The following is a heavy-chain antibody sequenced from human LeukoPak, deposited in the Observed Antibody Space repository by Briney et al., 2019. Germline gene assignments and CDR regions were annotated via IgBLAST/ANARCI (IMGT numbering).Heavy chain of an antibody. CDR3: ARPQYSNDYYFDY. CDR2: IIPIFGTA. D-gene: IGHD6-6*01. J-gene: IGHJ4*02. Sequence: SVKVSCKASGGTFSSFAITWVRQAPGQGLEWVGGIIPIFGTANYAQKFRGRVTITTDESTGTAYMELSSLRSEDTAVYFCARPQYSNDYYFDYWGQGTLVTVSS. CDR1: GGTFSSFA. V-gene: IGHV1-69*05.